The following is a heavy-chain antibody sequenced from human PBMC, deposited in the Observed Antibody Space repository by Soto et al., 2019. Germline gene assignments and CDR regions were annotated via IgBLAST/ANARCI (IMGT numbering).Heavy chain of an antibody. CDR1: GGTFSSYA. J-gene: IGHJ4*01. Sequence: SVKVSCKASGGTFSSYAISWVRQAPGQGLEWMGGIIPIFGTANYAQKFQGRVTITADESTSTAYMELSSLRSEDTAVYYCALPDSYYYDSSGYYRPPHYWG. V-gene: IGHV1-69*13. D-gene: IGHD3-22*01. CDR2: IIPIFGTA. CDR3: ALPDSYYYDSSGYYRPPHY.